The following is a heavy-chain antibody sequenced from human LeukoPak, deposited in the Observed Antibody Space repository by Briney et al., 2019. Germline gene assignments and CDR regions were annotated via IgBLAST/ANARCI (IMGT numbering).Heavy chain of an antibody. CDR3: AQGDSYYDFLLSV. J-gene: IGHJ3*01. CDR1: GFTFRSYA. CDR2: ISDSGAKT. V-gene: IGHV3-23*01. D-gene: IGHD3-3*01. Sequence: GGSPRLSCEASGFTFRSYAMTCVRQAPGKGLEWVSAISDSGAKTYYADSVKGRFTISRDNSRNTLYLQMNSLRVEDTAVYYCAQGDSYYDFLLSVWGQGTMVTVSS.